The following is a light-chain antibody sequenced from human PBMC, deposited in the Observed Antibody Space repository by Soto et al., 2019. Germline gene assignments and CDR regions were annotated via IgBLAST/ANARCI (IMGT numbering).Light chain of an antibody. CDR1: QDISNY. CDR3: QQFDSYPIT. CDR2: AAS. V-gene: IGKV1-9*01. Sequence: DIQLTQSPSFLSASVGDRVTITCRASQDISNYLTWYHQKPGKTPNLLISAASTLQSWVPSQISGTGSGTEFTLTISGLQPEDFATYYCQQFDSYPITFGQGTRLEI. J-gene: IGKJ5*01.